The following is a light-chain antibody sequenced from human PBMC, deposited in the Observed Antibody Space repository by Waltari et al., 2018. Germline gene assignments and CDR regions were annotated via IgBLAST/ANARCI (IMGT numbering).Light chain of an antibody. V-gene: IGLV2-14*01. Sequence: QSALTQPASVSGSPGQSITISCTGTSSDIGGYNYASWYQRHPGRAPKLIFSDASKRPSGVSVRFSGSKTGTTACLTISGLQAEDEADYYCSSYTRVSASVVFGGGTKLTVL. CDR3: SSYTRVSASVV. J-gene: IGLJ2*01. CDR1: SSDIGGYNY. CDR2: DAS.